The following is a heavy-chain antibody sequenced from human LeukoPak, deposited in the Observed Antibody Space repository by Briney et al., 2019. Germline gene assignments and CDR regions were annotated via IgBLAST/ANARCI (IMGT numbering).Heavy chain of an antibody. D-gene: IGHD3-16*01. V-gene: IGHV3-33*01. Sequence: GGSLRLSCAASGFTINKYGIHWVRQAPGKGLEWVALISHDGENKFYADSVRGRFTISRDNSKNTLYLQMNSLRAEDTAVYYCARRGGYYFDYWGQGTLVTVSS. CDR1: GFTINKYG. CDR3: ARRGGYYFDY. CDR2: ISHDGENK. J-gene: IGHJ4*02.